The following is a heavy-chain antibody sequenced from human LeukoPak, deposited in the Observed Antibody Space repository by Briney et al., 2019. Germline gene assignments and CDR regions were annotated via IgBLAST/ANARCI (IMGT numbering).Heavy chain of an antibody. CDR1: GYIFTSYG. CDR3: ARWGHRVYDYGGNSGDY. V-gene: IGHV1-18*01. CDR2: ISAYNGNT. J-gene: IGHJ4*02. Sequence: ASVKVSCKASGYIFTSYGISWVRQAPGQGLEWMGWISAYNGNTNYAQKLQGRVTMTTDTSTSTAYMELRSLRSDDTAVYYCARWGHRVYDYGGNSGDYWGQGTLVTVSS. D-gene: IGHD4-23*01.